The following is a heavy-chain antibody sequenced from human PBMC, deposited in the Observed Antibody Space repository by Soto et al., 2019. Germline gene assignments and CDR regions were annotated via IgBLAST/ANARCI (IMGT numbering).Heavy chain of an antibody. Sequence: QVQLVEAGGGVVQPGRSLRLSCAASGFTFSSYGIHWVRQAPGKGLERVAFISYDGSNKYYADSVKGRFTISRDNSKDTLYLQMNSLRAEDKAVYYCAKGLAYCGGDGYSHFDLWGRGTLVTVSS. CDR3: AKGLAYCGGDGYSHFDL. D-gene: IGHD2-21*02. CDR1: GFTFSSYG. CDR2: ISYDGSNK. J-gene: IGHJ2*01. V-gene: IGHV3-30*18.